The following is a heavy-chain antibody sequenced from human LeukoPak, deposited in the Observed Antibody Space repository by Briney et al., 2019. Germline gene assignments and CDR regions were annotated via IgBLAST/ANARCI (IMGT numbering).Heavy chain of an antibody. CDR2: IYYSGYT. CDR1: GRSISSYY. Sequence: PSDSLSPTCTVSGRSISSYYWSWIRQPPGKGLEWIGCIYYSGYTNYKSSLKSRVTISVDTSKNQFSLKLSSVTAADTAVYYCARTTMVRGTYYMDVWGKGTTVTVSS. D-gene: IGHD3-10*01. V-gene: IGHV4-59*07. CDR3: ARTTMVRGTYYMDV. J-gene: IGHJ6*03.